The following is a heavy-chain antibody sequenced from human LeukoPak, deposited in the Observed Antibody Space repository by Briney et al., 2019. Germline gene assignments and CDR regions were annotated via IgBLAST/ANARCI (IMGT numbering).Heavy chain of an antibody. CDR1: GFTFSTYW. V-gene: IGHV3-7*01. Sequence: GGSLRLSCEASGFTFSTYWMSWVRQAPGKGLEWVANIKQDGSEKYYVDSVKGRFTISRDNAKNSLYLQMNSLRAEDMAMYYCARDSAGNDYWGQGTLVTVSS. CDR2: IKQDGSEK. D-gene: IGHD6-13*01. J-gene: IGHJ4*02. CDR3: ARDSAGNDY.